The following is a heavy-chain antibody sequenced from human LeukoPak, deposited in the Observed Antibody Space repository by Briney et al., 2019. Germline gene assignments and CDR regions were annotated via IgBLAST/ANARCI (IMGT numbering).Heavy chain of an antibody. CDR3: AKSRRGYSLFDY. Sequence: GGSLRLSRAASGFTFSSYAMSWVRQAPGKGLEWVSAISGSGGGTYYADSVKGRFTISRDNSKNTLYLQMNSLRAEDTAVYYCAKSRRGYSLFDYWGQGTLVTVSS. CDR2: ISGSGGGT. CDR1: GFTFSSYA. J-gene: IGHJ4*02. V-gene: IGHV3-23*01. D-gene: IGHD5-18*01.